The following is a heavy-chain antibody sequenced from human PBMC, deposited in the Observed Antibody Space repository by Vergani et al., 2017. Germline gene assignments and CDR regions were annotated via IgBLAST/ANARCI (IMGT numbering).Heavy chain of an antibody. CDR2: MFSNDDK. CDR1: GFSLTNGRMG. J-gene: IGHJ5*02. D-gene: IGHD6-19*01. Sequence: QVTLKESGPVLVKPTETLTLTCTVSGFSLTNGRMGVSWIRQPPGKPLEWLVTMFSNDDKSYSASLKNRLTISKDPSKSQVVISMTNMDPVDAGTYYCAHSPYSSGLSWGQGTLVTVSS. V-gene: IGHV2-26*01. CDR3: AHSPYSSGLS.